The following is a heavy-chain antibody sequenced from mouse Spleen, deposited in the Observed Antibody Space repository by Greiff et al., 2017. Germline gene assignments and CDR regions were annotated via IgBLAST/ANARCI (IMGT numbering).Heavy chain of an antibody. CDR2: ISSGSSTI. J-gene: IGHJ4*01. V-gene: IGHV5-17*02. Sequence: EVQLVESGGGLVQPGGSRKLSCAASGFTFSSFGMHWVRQAPEKGLEWVAYISSGSSTIYYADTVKGRFTISRDNPKNTLFLQMTSLRSEDTAMYYCALVGAMDYWGQGTSVTVSS. CDR3: ALVGAMDY. CDR1: GFTFSSFG. D-gene: IGHD1-3*01.